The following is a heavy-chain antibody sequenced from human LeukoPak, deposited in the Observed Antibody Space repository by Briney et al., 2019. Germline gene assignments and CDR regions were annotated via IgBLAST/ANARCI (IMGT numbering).Heavy chain of an antibody. J-gene: IGHJ4*02. CDR3: ARRYATYYYDSSGYYYFDY. CDR1: GYSFTSYW. V-gene: IGHV5-51*01. CDR2: IYPGDSDT. Sequence: GESLKISCKGSGYSFTSYWIGWVRQMPGKGLERMGIIYPGDSDTRYSPSFQGQVTISADKSISTAYLQWSSLKASDTAMYYCARRYATYYYDSSGYYYFDYWGQGTLVTVSS. D-gene: IGHD3-22*01.